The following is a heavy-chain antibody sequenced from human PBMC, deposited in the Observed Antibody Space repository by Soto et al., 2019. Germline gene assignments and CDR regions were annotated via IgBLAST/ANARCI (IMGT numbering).Heavy chain of an antibody. D-gene: IGHD6-13*01. CDR1: GFTFSSYS. J-gene: IGHJ5*02. CDR2: ISSSSSYI. CDR3: ARVKAAASNWFDP. V-gene: IGHV3-21*01. Sequence: GGSLRLSCAASGFTFSSYSMNWVRQAPGKGLEWVSSISSSSSYIYYADSVKGRFTISRDNAKNSLYLQMNSLRAEDTAVYYCARVKAAASNWFDPWGKGTLVTVSS.